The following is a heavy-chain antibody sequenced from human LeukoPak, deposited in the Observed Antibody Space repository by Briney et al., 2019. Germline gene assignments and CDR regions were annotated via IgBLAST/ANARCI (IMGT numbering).Heavy chain of an antibody. CDR3: AGYGDYGEYYFDY. CDR1: GGSVSSYY. CDR2: IYYSGST. D-gene: IGHD4-17*01. V-gene: IGHV4-59*02. Sequence: SETLSLTCTVSGGSVSSYYWSWIRQPPGKGLEWIGYIYYSGSTNHNPSLKSRVTISVDTSKNQFSLKLSSVTAADTAVYYCAGYGDYGEYYFDYWGQGTLVTVSS. J-gene: IGHJ4*02.